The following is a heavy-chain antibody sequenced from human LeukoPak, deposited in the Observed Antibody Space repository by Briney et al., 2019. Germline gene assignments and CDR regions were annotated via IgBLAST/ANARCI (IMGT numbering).Heavy chain of an antibody. CDR1: GFTFSSYA. Sequence: PGXSLRLSCAASGFTFSSYAMSWVRQAPGKGLEWVSAISGSGGSTYYADSVKGRFTISRDNSKNTLYLQMNSLRAEDTAVYYCASSTVTRTDYFDYWGQGTLVTVSS. CDR3: ASSTVTRTDYFDY. J-gene: IGHJ4*02. V-gene: IGHV3-23*01. CDR2: ISGSGGST. D-gene: IGHD4-17*01.